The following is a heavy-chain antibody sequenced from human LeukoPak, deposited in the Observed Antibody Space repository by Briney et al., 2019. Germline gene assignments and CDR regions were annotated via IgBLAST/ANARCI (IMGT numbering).Heavy chain of an antibody. CDR3: VRDSNTKYHPD. CDR2: INQDGGEI. Sequence: GGSLRLSYAASGFTFSSYWMNWVRQAPGKGLEWVANINQDGGEIFYVDSLRGRFTISRDNAENSFYLQINGLRADDTAVYYCVRDSNTKYHPDWGQGTLVSVSS. CDR1: GFTFSSYW. J-gene: IGHJ4*02. V-gene: IGHV3-7*04. D-gene: IGHD2-2*01.